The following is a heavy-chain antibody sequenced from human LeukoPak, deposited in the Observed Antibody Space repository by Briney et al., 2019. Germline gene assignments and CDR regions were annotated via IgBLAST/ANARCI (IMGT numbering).Heavy chain of an antibody. CDR2: INPNSGGT. CDR3: ARRYSYAYGYLDY. D-gene: IGHD5-18*01. CDR1: GYTFTGYY. J-gene: IGHJ4*02. Sequence: GAAVKDSCKASGYTFTGYYMHWVRQAPGQGFEWMGWINPNSGGTNYAQKFQGRVTMTRDTSISTAYMELNSLRSDDTAVYYCARRYSYAYGYLDYWGQGTLGTVSS. V-gene: IGHV1-2*02.